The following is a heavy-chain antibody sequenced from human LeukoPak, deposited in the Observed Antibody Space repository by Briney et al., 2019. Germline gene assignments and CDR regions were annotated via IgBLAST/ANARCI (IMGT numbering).Heavy chain of an antibody. CDR2: IYPGYSDT. V-gene: IGHV5-51*01. CDR3: ARQAYGGNWGDAFDI. D-gene: IGHD2-21*01. Sequence: GGSLNISGKGSGYSFSTYFIGWVRQMPGEGLEWMGIIYPGYSDTRYSPSFQGPVNLSTDKSISPPFLRWSSLKASDTAIYFCARQAYGGNWGDAFDIWGQGTMVTVSS. J-gene: IGHJ3*02. CDR1: GYSFSTYF.